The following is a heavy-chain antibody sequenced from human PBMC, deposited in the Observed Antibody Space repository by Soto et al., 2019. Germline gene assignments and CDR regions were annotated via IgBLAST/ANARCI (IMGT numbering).Heavy chain of an antibody. Sequence: GGSLRLSCAASGFTFSNYGMHWVRQAPGKGLEWVAVISFDGSNKYYADSVKGRFTISRDNSKNTLYLQMHSLRAEDTAVYYCARDAQFWYSGSWGLLDYWGQGTLVTVSS. CDR3: ARDAQFWYSGSWGLLDY. D-gene: IGHD1-26*01. CDR1: GFTFSNYG. J-gene: IGHJ4*02. V-gene: IGHV3-30*03. CDR2: ISFDGSNK.